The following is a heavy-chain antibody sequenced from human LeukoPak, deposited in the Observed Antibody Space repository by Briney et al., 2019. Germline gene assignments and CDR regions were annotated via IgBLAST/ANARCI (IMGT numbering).Heavy chain of an antibody. V-gene: IGHV4-34*01. D-gene: IGHD6-13*01. CDR1: GGSFSGYY. CDR3: ARILQLVYYFDY. J-gene: IGHJ4*02. CDR2: INHSGST. Sequence: TETLSLTCAVYGGSFSGYYWSWIRQPPGKGLEWIGEINHSGSTNYNPSLKSRVTISVDTSKNQFSLKLSSVAAADTAVYYCARILQLVYYFDYWGQGTLVTVSS.